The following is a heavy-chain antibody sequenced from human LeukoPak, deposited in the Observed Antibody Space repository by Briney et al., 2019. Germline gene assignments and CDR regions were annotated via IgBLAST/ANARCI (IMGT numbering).Heavy chain of an antibody. CDR1: GFTFSNYN. Sequence: GGSLRLSCAASGFTFSNYNMNWVRQAPGKGLEWVSSISSGSSYIYYADSVKGRFTISRDNAKNSLYLQMNSLRAEDTAVYYCARDLRVAVAGFHYWGQGTLVTVSS. V-gene: IGHV3-21*01. CDR3: ARDLRVAVAGFHY. J-gene: IGHJ4*02. D-gene: IGHD6-19*01. CDR2: ISSGSSYI.